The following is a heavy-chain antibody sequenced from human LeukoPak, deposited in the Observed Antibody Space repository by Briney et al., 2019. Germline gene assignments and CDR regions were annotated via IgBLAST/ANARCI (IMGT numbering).Heavy chain of an antibody. D-gene: IGHD2-15*01. CDR1: GFTFDDYA. Sequence: PGGSLRLSCAASGFTFDDYAMHWVRQAPGKGLEWVSGISWNSGSIGYADSVKGRFTISRDNAKNSLYLQMNSLRAEDTALYYCAKDIGDRLRAIDIWGQGTMVTVSS. CDR3: AKDIGDRLRAIDI. J-gene: IGHJ3*02. V-gene: IGHV3-9*01. CDR2: ISWNSGSI.